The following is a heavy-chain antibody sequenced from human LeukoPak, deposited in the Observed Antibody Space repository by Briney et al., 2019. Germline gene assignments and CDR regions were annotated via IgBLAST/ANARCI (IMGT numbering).Heavy chain of an antibody. CDR2: ISYDGSNK. V-gene: IGHV3-30*04. CDR3: AREPGYSSSSFYYYMDV. J-gene: IGHJ6*03. Sequence: GGSLRLSCAASGFTFSSYAMHWVRQAPGKGLEWVADISYDGSNKYYADSVKGRFTISRDNSKNTLYMQMNSLRAEGTAVYYCAREPGYSSSSFYYYMDVWGKGTTVTVSS. CDR1: GFTFSSYA. D-gene: IGHD6-13*01.